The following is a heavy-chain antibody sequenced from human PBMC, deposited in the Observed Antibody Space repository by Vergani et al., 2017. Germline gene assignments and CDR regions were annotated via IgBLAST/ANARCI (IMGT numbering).Heavy chain of an antibody. CDR1: GGSISSYY. J-gene: IGHJ5*02. Sequence: QVQLQESGPGLVKPSETLSLTCTVSGGSISSYYWSWIRQPPGKGLEWIGYIYYSGSTNYNPSLKSRVTISVDTSKNQFSLKLSSVNAADTAVYYCARGPMVRGAIRFDPWGQGTLVTVSS. D-gene: IGHD3-10*01. CDR3: ARGPMVRGAIRFDP. CDR2: IYYSGST. V-gene: IGHV4-59*01.